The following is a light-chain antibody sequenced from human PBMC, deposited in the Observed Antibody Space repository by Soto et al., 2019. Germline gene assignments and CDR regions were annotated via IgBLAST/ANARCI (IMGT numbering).Light chain of an antibody. Sequence: QSVLTQPASATGSPGQSVTIAYPGTSSDVGGYNYVSWYQQHPGKAPKLMIYEVSKRPSGVPDRFSGSKSGNTASLTVSGLQAEDEADYYCSSYAGSNNYVFGTGTKVTVL. CDR3: SSYAGSNNYV. V-gene: IGLV2-8*01. CDR2: EVS. J-gene: IGLJ1*01. CDR1: SSDVGGYNY.